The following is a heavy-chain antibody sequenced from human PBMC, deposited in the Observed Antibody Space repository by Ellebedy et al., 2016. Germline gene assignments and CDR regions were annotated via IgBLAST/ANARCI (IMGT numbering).Heavy chain of an antibody. CDR3: AKDERDSSSSTWGYFDY. J-gene: IGHJ4*02. D-gene: IGHD6-6*01. V-gene: IGHV3-74*01. CDR1: GFTFSSYW. CDR2: INSDGSST. Sequence: GESLKISCAVSGFTFSSYWMHWVRQAPGKGLVWVSRINSDGSSTNYADSVKGRFTISRDNAKNTLYLQMNSLRAEDTALYYCAKDERDSSSSTWGYFDYWGQGTLVTVSS.